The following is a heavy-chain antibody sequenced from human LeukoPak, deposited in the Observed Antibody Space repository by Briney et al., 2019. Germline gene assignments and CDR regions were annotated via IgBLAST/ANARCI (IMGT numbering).Heavy chain of an antibody. CDR2: IYYTGSA. Sequence: PSETLSLTCTVSGGSVSRSLPYWGWTRQSPGWGLEWIGSIYYTGSADYNPSLKSRVTVSVATSKNQFSLKVYSVTAADTAVYYCARDMRSGSYSDSWGQGTLVTVSS. CDR3: ARDMRSGSYSDS. D-gene: IGHD1-26*01. V-gene: IGHV4-39*07. J-gene: IGHJ4*02. CDR1: GGSVSRSLPY.